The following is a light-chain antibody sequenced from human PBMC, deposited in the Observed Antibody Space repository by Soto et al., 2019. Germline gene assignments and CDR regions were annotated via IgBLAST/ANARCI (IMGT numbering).Light chain of an antibody. CDR3: QSYDSSLSGSV. CDR1: SSNIGAGYG. V-gene: IGLV1-40*01. Sequence: QSVLTQPPSVSGAPGQRVTISCTGSSSNIGAGYGVHWYRQLPGTAPKLLIYGNSNRPSGVPDRFSGSKSGTSASLAITGVQAEDEADYYCQSYDSSLSGSVFGGGTKLTVL. CDR2: GNS. J-gene: IGLJ2*01.